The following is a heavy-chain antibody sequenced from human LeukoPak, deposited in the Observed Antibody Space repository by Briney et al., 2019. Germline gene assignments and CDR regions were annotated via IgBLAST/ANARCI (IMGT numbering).Heavy chain of an antibody. CDR2: ISYSGST. CDR1: GGSISNYY. V-gene: IGHV4-59*08. CDR3: ARGHDYFDY. J-gene: IGHJ4*02. Sequence: SETLSLTCTVSGGSISNYYWSWIRQPPGKGLEWIGYISYSGSTISNPSLKSRVTISVDTSKNQFSLNLSSVTAADTAVFYCARGHDYFDYWGQGTLVTVSS.